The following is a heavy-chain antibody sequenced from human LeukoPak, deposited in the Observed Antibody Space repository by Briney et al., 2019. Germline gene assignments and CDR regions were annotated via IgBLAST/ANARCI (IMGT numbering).Heavy chain of an antibody. V-gene: IGHV3-23*01. CDR2: ISGSGGST. CDR1: GFTFSSYA. D-gene: IGHD2-21*02. Sequence: GGSLRLSCAAYGFTFSSYAMSWVRQAPGKGLEWVSAISGSGGSTYYADSVKGRFTISRDNSKNTLYLQMNSLRAEDTAVYYCARSPLSGTLAYCGGDCYGNAFDIWGQGTMVTVSS. J-gene: IGHJ3*02. CDR3: ARSPLSGTLAYCGGDCYGNAFDI.